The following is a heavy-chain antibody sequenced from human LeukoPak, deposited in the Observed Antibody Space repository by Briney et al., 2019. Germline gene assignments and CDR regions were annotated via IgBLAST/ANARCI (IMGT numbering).Heavy chain of an antibody. Sequence: SGPVLVKPTETLTLTCTVSGFSLSNARMGVSWIRQPPGKALEWLAHIFSNDEKSYSTSLKSRLTISKDTSKSQVVLTMTNMDPVDTATYYCARFYGDYVGSCYYGMDVWGQGTTVTVSS. J-gene: IGHJ6*02. V-gene: IGHV2-26*01. CDR3: ARFYGDYVGSCYYGMDV. CDR1: GFSLSNARMG. CDR2: IFSNDEK. D-gene: IGHD4-17*01.